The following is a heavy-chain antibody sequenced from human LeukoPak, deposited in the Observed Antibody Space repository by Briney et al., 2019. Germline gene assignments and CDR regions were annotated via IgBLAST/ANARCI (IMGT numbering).Heavy chain of an antibody. CDR1: GYTFTSYY. D-gene: IGHD2-15*01. V-gene: IGHV1-46*01. CDR3: ARDGPLGYCSGGSCWGNYYYYYGTDV. J-gene: IGHJ6*02. Sequence: VSVKVSCKASGYTFTSYYMHWVRQAPGQGLEWMGIINPSGGSTSYAQKFQGRVTMTRDTSTSTVYMELSSLRSEDTAVYYCARDGPLGYCSGGSCWGNYYYYYGTDVWGQGTTVTVSS. CDR2: INPSGGST.